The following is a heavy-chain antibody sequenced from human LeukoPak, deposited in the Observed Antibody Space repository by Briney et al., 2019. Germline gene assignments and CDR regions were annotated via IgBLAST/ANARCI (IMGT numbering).Heavy chain of an antibody. CDR3: ARDKVVPTAIAAPDY. J-gene: IGHJ4*02. D-gene: IGHD2-2*01. Sequence: GGSLRLSCAASGFTFSSYSMNWVRQAPRKGLEWVSSISSSSSYIYYADSVKGRFTISRDNAKNSLYLQMNSLRAEDTAVYYCARDKVVPTAIAAPDYWGQGTLVTVSS. CDR2: ISSSSSYI. V-gene: IGHV3-21*01. CDR1: GFTFSSYS.